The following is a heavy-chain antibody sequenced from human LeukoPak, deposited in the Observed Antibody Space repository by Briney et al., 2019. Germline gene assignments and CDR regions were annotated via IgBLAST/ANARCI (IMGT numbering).Heavy chain of an antibody. Sequence: GGSLRLSCAASGFTFSSYWMHWVRQAPGKGLVWVSRISSDDNSATYADSVKGRFIISRDNAKNTLYLQMNSLRAEDTAVYYCSRSPPYNWFDPWGQGTLVTVSS. CDR2: ISSDDNSA. V-gene: IGHV3-74*01. CDR1: GFTFSSYW. CDR3: SRSPPYNWFDP. J-gene: IGHJ5*02.